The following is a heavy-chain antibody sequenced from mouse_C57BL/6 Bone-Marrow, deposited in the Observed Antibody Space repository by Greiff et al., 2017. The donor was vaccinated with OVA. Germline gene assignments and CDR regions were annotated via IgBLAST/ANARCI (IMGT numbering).Heavy chain of an antibody. CDR1: GYTFTDYY. Sequence: VQLKHSGPELVKPGASVKISCKASGYTFTDYYMNWVKQSHGKSLEWIGDINPNNGGTSYNQKFKGKATLTVDKSSSTAYMELRSLTSEDSAVYYCASQAIYYGNPAWFAYWGQGTLVTVSA. CDR2: INPNNGGT. V-gene: IGHV1-26*01. D-gene: IGHD2-1*01. CDR3: ASQAIYYGNPAWFAY. J-gene: IGHJ3*01.